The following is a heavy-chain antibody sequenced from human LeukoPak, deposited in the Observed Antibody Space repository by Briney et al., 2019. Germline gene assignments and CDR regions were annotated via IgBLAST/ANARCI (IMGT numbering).Heavy chain of an antibody. CDR3: IGGGLQGIY. Sequence: XLSCAASGFTFSSYAMSWVRQAPGKGLEWVSAISGSGGSTYYADSVKGRFTISRDNSKNTLYLQMNSLRAEDTAVYYCIGGGLQGIYWGQGTLVTVSS. J-gene: IGHJ4*02. CDR1: GFTFSSYA. V-gene: IGHV3-23*01. CDR2: ISGSGGST. D-gene: IGHD5-24*01.